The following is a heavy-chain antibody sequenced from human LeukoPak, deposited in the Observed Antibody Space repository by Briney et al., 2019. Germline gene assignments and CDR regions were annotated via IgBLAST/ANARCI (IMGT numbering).Heavy chain of an antibody. Sequence: GGSLRLSCAASGFTFSSYWMSWVRQAPGKGLEWVANIKQDGSEKYYVDSVKGRFTISRDNAKNSLYLQMNSLRAEDTAVYYCARDFGQELGYYFDYWGQGTLVTVSS. V-gene: IGHV3-7*01. J-gene: IGHJ4*02. CDR1: GFTFSSYW. CDR2: IKQDGSEK. D-gene: IGHD7-27*01. CDR3: ARDFGQELGYYFDY.